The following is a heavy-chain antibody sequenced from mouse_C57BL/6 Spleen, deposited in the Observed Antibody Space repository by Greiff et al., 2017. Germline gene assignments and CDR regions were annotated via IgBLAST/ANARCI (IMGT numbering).Heavy chain of an antibody. D-gene: IGHD1-1*02. CDR3: ARESDYGANYYAMDY. Sequence: QVQLQQPGAELVRPGSSVKLSCTASGYTFTSYWMPWVKQRPIQGLEWIGNIDPSASYTHYTQKFKDKATLTVDKSSSTAYMHLSSLTSEDSAVDYCARESDYGANYYAMDYWGQGTSVTVS. CDR1: GYTFTSYW. V-gene: IGHV1-52*01. CDR2: IDPSASYT. J-gene: IGHJ4*01.